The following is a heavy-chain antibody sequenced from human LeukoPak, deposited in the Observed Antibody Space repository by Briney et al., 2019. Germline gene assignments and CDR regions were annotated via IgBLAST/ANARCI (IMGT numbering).Heavy chain of an antibody. D-gene: IGHD2-2*01. Sequence: SETLSLTCAVYGGSFRGYYWSWIRQPPGKGLEWIGEINHSGSTNYNPSLKSRVTISVDTSKNQFSLKLSSVTAADTAVYYCARGPVSCSSTSCPETTFDYWGQGTLVTVSS. J-gene: IGHJ4*02. CDR1: GGSFRGYY. V-gene: IGHV4-34*01. CDR3: ARGPVSCSSTSCPETTFDY. CDR2: INHSGST.